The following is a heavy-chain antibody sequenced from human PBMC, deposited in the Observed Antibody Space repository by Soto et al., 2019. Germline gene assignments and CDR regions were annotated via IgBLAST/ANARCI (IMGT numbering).Heavy chain of an antibody. Sequence: QAQLVESGGGVVQPGRSLRLSCAASGFAFSSYGMHWVRQAPGTGLEWVAVISYDGSLQHYADSVKGRFTISRDNSKNMELPQMSMRRAEAAAVDCWVSDRGYGHASVPYAWGQGTLVSVSS. V-gene: IGHV3-30*03. J-gene: IGHJ5*02. CDR1: GFAFSSYG. CDR2: ISYDGSLQ. CDR3: VSDRGYGHASVPYA. D-gene: IGHD5-18*01.